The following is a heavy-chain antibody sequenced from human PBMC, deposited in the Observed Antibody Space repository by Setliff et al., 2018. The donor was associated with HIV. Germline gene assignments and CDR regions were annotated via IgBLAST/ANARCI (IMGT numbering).Heavy chain of an antibody. D-gene: IGHD3-10*01. V-gene: IGHV4-59*11. CDR2: IYYSGST. Sequence: SETLSLTCTVSGGSISSHYWNWIRQPPGKGLEWIGYIYYSGSTYYNPSLKSRVTISVDTSKNQFSLKLSSVTAADTAVYYCARVYYYGSPHMDVWGKGTTVTVSS. CDR1: GGSISSHY. J-gene: IGHJ6*03. CDR3: ARVYYYGSPHMDV.